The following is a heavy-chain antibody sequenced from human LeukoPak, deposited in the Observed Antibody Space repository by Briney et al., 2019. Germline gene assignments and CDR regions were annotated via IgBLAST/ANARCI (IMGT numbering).Heavy chain of an antibody. CDR3: ARGSVYCSSTSCYRPNHYYGMDV. CDR2: IYYSGST. CDR1: GGSISSYY. D-gene: IGHD2-2*01. V-gene: IGHV4-59*01. Sequence: PSETLSLTCTVSGGSISSYYWSLIRQPPGKGLEWIGYIYYSGSTNYNPSLKSRVTISVDTSKNQFSLKLSSVTAADTAVYYCARGSVYCSSTSCYRPNHYYGMDVWGQGTTVTVSS. J-gene: IGHJ6*02.